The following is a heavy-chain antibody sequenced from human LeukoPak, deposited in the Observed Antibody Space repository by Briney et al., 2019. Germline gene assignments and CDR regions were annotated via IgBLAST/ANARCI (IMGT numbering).Heavy chain of an antibody. D-gene: IGHD6-19*01. Sequence: GGSLRLSCAAYGFSFNTYGMTWVRQAPGKGLEWVSAISGSGDRTFYADSVKGRFTVSRDSFKNTLSLQMNSLRAEDTAIYAKVRVQWWYFDLWGRGTLVTVSS. CDR3: VRVQWWYFDL. V-gene: IGHV3-23*01. CDR1: GFSFNTYG. CDR2: ISGSGDRT. J-gene: IGHJ2*01.